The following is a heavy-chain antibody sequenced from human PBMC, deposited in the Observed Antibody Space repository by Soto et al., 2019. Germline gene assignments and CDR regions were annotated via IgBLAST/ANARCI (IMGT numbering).Heavy chain of an antibody. J-gene: IGHJ6*02. CDR2: IYSGGST. V-gene: IGHV3-66*01. Sequence: HPGGSLRLSCAASGFTVSSNYMSWVRQAPGKGLEWVSVIYSGGSTYYADSVKGRFTISRDNSKNTLYLQMNSLRAEDTAVYYCARESVHSSSWYQKDYYYYGMDVWGQGTTVTVSS. CDR3: ARESVHSSSWYQKDYYYYGMDV. D-gene: IGHD6-13*01. CDR1: GFTVSSNY.